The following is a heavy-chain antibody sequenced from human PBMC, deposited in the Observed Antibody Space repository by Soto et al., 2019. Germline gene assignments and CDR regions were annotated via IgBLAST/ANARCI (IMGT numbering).Heavy chain of an antibody. CDR3: VKGEYYYDSSGYYPFDY. Sequence: GGSLRLSCSASGFTFSIYAMHWVRQAPGKGLEYISSISINGGSTHYADSVKGRFTISRDNSKNTQYLQMSSLRADDTALYYCVKGEYYYDSSGYYPFDYWGQGTLVTVSS. CDR2: ISINGGST. V-gene: IGHV3-64D*06. D-gene: IGHD3-22*01. CDR1: GFTFSIYA. J-gene: IGHJ4*02.